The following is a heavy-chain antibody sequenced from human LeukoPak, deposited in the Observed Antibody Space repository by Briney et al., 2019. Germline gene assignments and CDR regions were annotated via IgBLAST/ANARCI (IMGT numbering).Heavy chain of an antibody. CDR1: GYTFTGYY. D-gene: IGHD1-26*01. V-gene: IGHV1-2*02. CDR3: ARANSRYSGSYYYYYMDV. Sequence: GASEKVSCKASGYTFTGYYMHWVRQAPGQGLEWMGWINPNSGGTNYAQKSQGRVTMTRDTSISTAYMELSRLRSDDTAVYYCARANSRYSGSYYYYYMDVWGKGTTVTVSS. J-gene: IGHJ6*03. CDR2: INPNSGGT.